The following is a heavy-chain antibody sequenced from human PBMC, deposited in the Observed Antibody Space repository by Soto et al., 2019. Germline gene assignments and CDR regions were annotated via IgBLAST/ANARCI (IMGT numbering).Heavy chain of an antibody. D-gene: IGHD3-22*01. Sequence: QVQLVQSGAEVKKPGSSVKVSCKASGGTFSSYAISWVRQAPGQGLEWMGGIIPIFGTADDAQKFQGRVTITADESTSTADMELSSLRSEDTAVYYCASHYDSSGYYYRGLDYWGQGTLVTVSS. J-gene: IGHJ4*02. CDR3: ASHYDSSGYYYRGLDY. CDR2: IIPIFGTA. CDR1: GGTFSSYA. V-gene: IGHV1-69*12.